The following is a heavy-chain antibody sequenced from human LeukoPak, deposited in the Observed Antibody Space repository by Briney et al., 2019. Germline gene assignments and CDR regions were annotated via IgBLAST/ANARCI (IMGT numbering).Heavy chain of an antibody. CDR2: MNPNSGNT. D-gene: IGHD3-22*01. Sequence: ASVKVSCKASGYTFTSYDINWVGQATGQGLEWMGWMNPNSGNTGYAQKFQGRVTITRNTSISTAYMELSSLRSEATAVYYCARVRKVWPYYYDSTCNDYWGQGTLVTVSS. V-gene: IGHV1-8*03. CDR3: ARVRKVWPYYYDSTCNDY. CDR1: GYTFTSYD. J-gene: IGHJ4*02.